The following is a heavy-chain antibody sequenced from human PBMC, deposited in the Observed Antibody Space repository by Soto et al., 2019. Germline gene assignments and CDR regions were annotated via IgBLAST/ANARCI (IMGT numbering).Heavy chain of an antibody. J-gene: IGHJ4*02. Sequence: QVQLQESGPGLVKPSETLSLTCTVSGGSISSYYLSWIRQPPGKGLEWIGYIYYSGSTNYNPSLKSRVTISVDTSKNQFSLKLSSVTAAETAVYYCARAYGDYVFDYWGQGTLVTVSS. V-gene: IGHV4-59*01. CDR1: GGSISSYY. CDR3: ARAYGDYVFDY. CDR2: IYYSGST. D-gene: IGHD4-17*01.